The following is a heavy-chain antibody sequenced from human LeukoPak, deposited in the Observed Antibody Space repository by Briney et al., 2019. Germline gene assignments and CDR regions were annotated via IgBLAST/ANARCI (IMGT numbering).Heavy chain of an antibody. J-gene: IGHJ6*03. CDR2: IYHIGNT. CDR1: GDSTSTTNW. CDR3: ARQEMGSSWYPDYYYYYYMDV. D-gene: IGHD6-13*01. Sequence: SETLSLTCAVSGDSTSTTNWWSWVRQPPGKGLEWIGEIYHIGNTNYNPSLKSRVTISLDKSKNQFSLKLTSVTAADTAVYYCARQEMGSSWYPDYYYYYYMDVWGKGTTVTVSS. V-gene: IGHV4-4*02.